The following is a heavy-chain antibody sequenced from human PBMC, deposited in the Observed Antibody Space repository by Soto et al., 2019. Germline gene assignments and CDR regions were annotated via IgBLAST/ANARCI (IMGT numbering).Heavy chain of an antibody. D-gene: IGHD6-13*01. V-gene: IGHV1-46*01. J-gene: IGHJ4*02. CDR2: INPSGGST. Sequence: QVQLVQSGAEVKKPGASVKVSCKASGYTFTSYYMHWVRQAPGQGLEWMGIINPSGGSTSYAQKFPGRVTMTRDTSTSTVYMELSSRRSEDTAVYYCARVSSWSCLDHWGQGTLVTVSS. CDR1: GYTFTSYY. CDR3: ARVSSWSCLDH.